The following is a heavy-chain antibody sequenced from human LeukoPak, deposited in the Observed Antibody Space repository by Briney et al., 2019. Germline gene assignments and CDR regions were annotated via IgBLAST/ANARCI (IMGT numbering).Heavy chain of an antibody. CDR2: IYSGGST. Sequence: GGSLRLSCAASGFTVSSNYMSWVRQAPGKGLEWVSVIYSGGSTYYADSVKGRFTISRDNSKNTLYLQMNSLRAEDTAVYYCARDSTLDYGGNRSNYWGQGTLVTVSS. D-gene: IGHD4-23*01. J-gene: IGHJ4*02. CDR3: ARDSTLDYGGNRSNY. V-gene: IGHV3-66*01. CDR1: GFTVSSNY.